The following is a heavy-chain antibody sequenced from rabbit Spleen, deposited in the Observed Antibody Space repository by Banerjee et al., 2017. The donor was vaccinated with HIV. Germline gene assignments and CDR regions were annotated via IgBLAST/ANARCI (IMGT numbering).Heavy chain of an antibody. CDR3: ARDSGTSFSTYGMDL. J-gene: IGHJ6*01. CDR1: GIDFSSTYY. D-gene: IGHD8-1*01. Sequence: QSLEESGGDLVKPGASLTLTCTASGIDFSSTYYMCWVRQAPGKGLEWIACINTYTVKSVYASWATGRFTISKTSSTTVTLQLNSLTAADTATYFCARDSGTSFSTYGMDLWGPGTLVTVS. V-gene: IGHV1S40*01. CDR2: INTYTVKS.